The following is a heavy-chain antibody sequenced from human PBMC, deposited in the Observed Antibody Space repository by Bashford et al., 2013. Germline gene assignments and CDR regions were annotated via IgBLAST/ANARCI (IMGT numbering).Heavy chain of an antibody. CDR1: GYSFSSYD. CDR3: ARGHCTGGICSEAWFDP. J-gene: IGHJ5*01. V-gene: IGHV1-8*01. D-gene: IGHD2-8*02. Sequence: ASVKVSCKASGYSFSSYDLHWVRQASGQGLEWMGWMKPSSGNTGYAQRFQGRVTMTRDTSISTAYMELSSLRSDDTAVYYCARGHCTGGICSEAWFDPWAEEPSSTVSS. CDR2: MKPSSGNT.